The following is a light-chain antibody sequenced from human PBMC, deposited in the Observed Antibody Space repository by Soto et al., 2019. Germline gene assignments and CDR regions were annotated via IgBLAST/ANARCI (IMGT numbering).Light chain of an antibody. Sequence: GDTVTITCQASQDIDNYLNWYQHKPGQAPKLLIYDASYLETGVTSRFSGRGSGTHFTFTISSLRPEDTATYYRQHYDRLPPYTFGQGTKLE. CDR3: QHYDRLPPYT. V-gene: IGKV1-33*01. CDR1: QDIDNY. J-gene: IGKJ2*01. CDR2: DAS.